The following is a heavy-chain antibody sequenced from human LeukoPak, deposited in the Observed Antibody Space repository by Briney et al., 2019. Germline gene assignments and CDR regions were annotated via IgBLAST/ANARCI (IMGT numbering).Heavy chain of an antibody. CDR3: ARHSQRYCSGGSCSLDY. D-gene: IGHD2-15*01. CDR2: IYPGDSDT. CDR1: GYSFTSYW. Sequence: RGESLQISCQGSGYSFTSYWIGWVRQLPGKGLEWMGIIYPGDSDTRYSPSFQGQVTISADKSISTAYLQWSSLKASDTAMYYCARHSQRYCSGGSCSLDYWGQGTLVTVSS. V-gene: IGHV5-51*01. J-gene: IGHJ4*02.